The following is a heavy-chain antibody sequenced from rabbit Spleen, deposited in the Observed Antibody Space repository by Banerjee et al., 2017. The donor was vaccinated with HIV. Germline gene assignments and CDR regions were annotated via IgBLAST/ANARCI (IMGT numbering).Heavy chain of an antibody. J-gene: IGHJ6*01. CDR1: GFSFSSSYY. CDR3: ARDTSSSFSSYGMDL. CDR2: IAGSSSGFT. Sequence: QSLEESGGDLVKPGASLTLTCTASGFSFSSSYYMYWVRQAPGKGLEWISCIAGSSSGFTYSATWVKGRFTCSKTSSTTVTLQMTSLTVADTATYFCARDTSSSFSSYGMDLWGQGTLVTVS. V-gene: IGHV1S40*01. D-gene: IGHD1-1*01.